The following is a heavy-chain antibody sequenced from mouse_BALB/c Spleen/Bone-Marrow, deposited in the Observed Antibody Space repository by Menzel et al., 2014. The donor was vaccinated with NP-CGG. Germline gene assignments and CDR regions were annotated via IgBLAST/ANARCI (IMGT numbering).Heavy chain of an antibody. Sequence: EVQVVESGGGLVQPGGSLKLSCAASGFDSSRYWMSWVRQAPGKGLEWIGEINPDSSTINYTPSLKDKFIISRDNAKNTLYLQMSKVRSEDTALYYCARLYYYGLQDYWGQGTTLTVSS. V-gene: IGHV4-1*02. D-gene: IGHD1-1*01. CDR1: GFDSSRYW. J-gene: IGHJ2*01. CDR3: ARLYYYGLQDY. CDR2: INPDSSTI.